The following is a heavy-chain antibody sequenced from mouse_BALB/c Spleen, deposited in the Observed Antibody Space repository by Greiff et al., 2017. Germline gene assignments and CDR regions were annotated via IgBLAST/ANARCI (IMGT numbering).Heavy chain of an antibody. CDR1: GYTFTSYW. V-gene: IGHV1-69*02. CDR3: TRSGTTVVATYWYFDV. J-gene: IGHJ1*01. CDR2: IYPSDSYT. Sequence: QVQLQQPGAELVRPGASVKLSCKASGYTFTSYWINWVKQRPGQGLEWIGNIYPSDSYTNYNQKFKDKATLTVDKSSSTAYMQLSSPTSEDSAVYYCTRSGTTVVATYWYFDVWGAGTTVTVSS. D-gene: IGHD1-1*01.